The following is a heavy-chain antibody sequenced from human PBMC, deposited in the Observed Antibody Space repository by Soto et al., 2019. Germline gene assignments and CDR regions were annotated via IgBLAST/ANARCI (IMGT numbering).Heavy chain of an antibody. CDR2: IKQDGSEK. J-gene: IGHJ4*02. D-gene: IGHD3-16*02. Sequence: PGGSLRLSCAASGFTFSSYWMSWVRQAPGKGLEWVANIKQDGSEKYYVDSVKGRFTISRDNAKNSLYLQMNSLRAEDTAVYYCARLGLRYDYIWGSYRYFWFDYWGQGTLVTVSS. V-gene: IGHV3-7*01. CDR1: GFTFSSYW. CDR3: ARLGLRYDYIWGSYRYFWFDY.